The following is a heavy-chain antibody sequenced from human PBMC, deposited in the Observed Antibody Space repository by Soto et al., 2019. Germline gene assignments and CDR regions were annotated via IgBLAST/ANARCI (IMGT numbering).Heavy chain of an antibody. CDR3: ARRYGGNCDY. Sequence: QVQLQESGPGLVKPSETLSLTCTVSCGSISSYYWSWIRQPPGKGLEWLGYIYYSGSTNYNPPLKRRVTISVATSKNQFSLKLSSVTAADTAVYYCARRYGGNCDYWGQGTLVTVSS. CDR2: IYYSGST. CDR1: CGSISSYY. D-gene: IGHD3-16*01. J-gene: IGHJ4*02. V-gene: IGHV4-59*01.